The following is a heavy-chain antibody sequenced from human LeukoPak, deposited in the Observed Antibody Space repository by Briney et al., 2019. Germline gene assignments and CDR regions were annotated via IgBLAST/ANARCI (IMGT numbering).Heavy chain of an antibody. D-gene: IGHD6-13*01. V-gene: IGHV3-23*01. CDR1: GFTFSSYA. CDR3: AIHPIKQQLVLVDY. J-gene: IGHJ4*02. CDR2: ISGSGVST. Sequence: QTGGSLRLSCAASGFTFSSYAISWVRQAPGKGLEWVSTISGSGVSTYYADSVKGRFTISRDNSKNTLYLQMNSLRAEDTAVYYCAIHPIKQQLVLVDYWGQGTLVTVSS.